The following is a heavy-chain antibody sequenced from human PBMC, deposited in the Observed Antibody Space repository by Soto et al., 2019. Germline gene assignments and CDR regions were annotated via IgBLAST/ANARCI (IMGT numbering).Heavy chain of an antibody. J-gene: IGHJ5*02. V-gene: IGHV4-59*01. CDR1: GESIISYY. Sequence: SQTLSFTCTLSGESIISYYCSCIRYPPGKGLEWIGYIYYSGSTNYNPSLKSRVTISVDTSKNQFSLKLSSVTAADTAVYYCARDLVPAALFGWFDPWGQGTLVTVS. CDR2: IYYSGST. CDR3: ARDLVPAALFGWFDP. D-gene: IGHD2-2*01.